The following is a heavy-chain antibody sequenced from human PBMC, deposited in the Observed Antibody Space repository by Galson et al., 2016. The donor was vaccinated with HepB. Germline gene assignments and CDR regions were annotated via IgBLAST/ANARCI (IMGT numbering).Heavy chain of an antibody. V-gene: IGHV4-31*03. CDR3: AREAQDGYTPSARSDP. D-gene: IGHD5-24*01. CDR2: ISYIGST. J-gene: IGHJ5*02. CDR1: GGSISDGGHY. Sequence: TLSLTCTVSGGSISDGGHYWSWLRQHPGKGLEWIGCISYIGSTYYNPSLKSRVTISFDTSKNQFSLNLSSVTPADTAVFYCAREAQDGYTPSARSDPWGQGTLVTVSS.